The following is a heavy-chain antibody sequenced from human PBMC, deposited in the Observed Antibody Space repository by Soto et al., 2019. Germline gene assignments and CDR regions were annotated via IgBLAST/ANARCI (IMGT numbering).Heavy chain of an antibody. CDR3: ASSYDYGDDMDDY. CDR2: IIPILGIA. Sequence: QVQLVQSGAEVKKPGSSVKVSCKASGGTFSSYTISWVRQAPGQGLEWMGRIIPILGIANYAQKFQGRVTITADKSTRTAYMELSSLRSEDTAVYYCASSYDYGDDMDDYWGQGPLVTFSS. D-gene: IGHD4-17*01. CDR1: GGTFSSYT. J-gene: IGHJ4*02. V-gene: IGHV1-69*02.